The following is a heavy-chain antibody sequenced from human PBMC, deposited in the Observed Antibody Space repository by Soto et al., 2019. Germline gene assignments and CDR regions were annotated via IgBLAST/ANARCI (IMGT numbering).Heavy chain of an antibody. Sequence: GGSLRLSCAASGFTFSSYGMHWVRQAPGKGLEWVAVISYDGSNKYFADSVKGRFTISRDNSNNMLSLQMNGLRGDDTAVYYCAKNKRYCTSTTCPPYYGMDVWGQGTTVTVSS. CDR3: AKNKRYCTSTTCPPYYGMDV. D-gene: IGHD2-2*01. V-gene: IGHV3-30*18. CDR1: GFTFSSYG. J-gene: IGHJ6*02. CDR2: ISYDGSNK.